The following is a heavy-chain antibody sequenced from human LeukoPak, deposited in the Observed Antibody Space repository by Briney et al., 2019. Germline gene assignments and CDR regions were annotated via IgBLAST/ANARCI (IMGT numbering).Heavy chain of an antibody. Sequence: GRSLRLSCAASGFTFSSYGMHWVRQAPGKGLEWVAVISYDGSNKYYADSVKGRFTISRDNSKNTLYLQMNSLRDEDTAVFYCAKDRIYSNYGYYMDVWGKGTTVTVSS. D-gene: IGHD4-11*01. CDR3: AKDRIYSNYGYYMDV. V-gene: IGHV3-30*18. CDR1: GFTFSSYG. J-gene: IGHJ6*03. CDR2: ISYDGSNK.